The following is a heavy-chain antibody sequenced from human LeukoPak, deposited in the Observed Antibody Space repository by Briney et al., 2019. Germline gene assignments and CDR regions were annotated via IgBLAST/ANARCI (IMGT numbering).Heavy chain of an antibody. CDR2: INPNSGGT. V-gene: IGHV1-2*02. D-gene: IGHD2-2*01. CDR1: GYTFTGYY. J-gene: IGHJ5*02. Sequence: ASVKVSCKASGYTFTGYYIHWVRQAPGQGLEWMEWINPNSGGTNYAQKFQGRVTMTRDTSISTAYMELSRLRSDDTAVYYCARPALAWGSTCPSLGNWFDPWGQGTLVTVSS. CDR3: ARPALAWGSTCPSLGNWFDP.